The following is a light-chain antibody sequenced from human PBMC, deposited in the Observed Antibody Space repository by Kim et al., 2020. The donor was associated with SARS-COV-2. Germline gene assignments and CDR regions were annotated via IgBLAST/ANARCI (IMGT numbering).Light chain of an antibody. J-gene: IGKJ4*01. Sequence: DIQMTQSPSTLSASVGDRVTITCRASQSISSWLAWYQQKPGKAPNLLIYKASNLESGVPSGFSGSGSGTEFTLTISSLQPDDFATYYCQQYKSYPLTFGGGTKVDIK. CDR3: QQYKSYPLT. CDR2: KAS. CDR1: QSISSW. V-gene: IGKV1-5*03.